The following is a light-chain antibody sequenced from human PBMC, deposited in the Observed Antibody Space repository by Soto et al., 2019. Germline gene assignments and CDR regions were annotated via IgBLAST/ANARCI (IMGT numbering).Light chain of an antibody. CDR2: SAS. Sequence: ETVMTQSPATLSVSPGERATLSCRASQGVSSTLAWYKQKPGQAPRLLIYSASTRATGIPARFSGSGSGTEFTLTISSLQSEDFAVYYCQQYNNWPPITFGQGTKLEIK. V-gene: IGKV3-15*01. J-gene: IGKJ2*01. CDR1: QGVSST. CDR3: QQYNNWPPIT.